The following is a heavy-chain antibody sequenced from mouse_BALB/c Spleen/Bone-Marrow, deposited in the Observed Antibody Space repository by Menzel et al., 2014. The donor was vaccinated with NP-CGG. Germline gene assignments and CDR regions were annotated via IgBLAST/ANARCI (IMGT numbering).Heavy chain of an antibody. J-gene: IGHJ3*01. CDR2: ILPGSGST. CDR3: ARRGYDGAY. V-gene: IGHV1-9*01. D-gene: IGHD2-14*01. Sequence: LVESGAELMKPGASVQISCKATGYTFSSYWIEWVKRRPGHGLEWIGEILPGSGSTNYNEKFNGKATFTADTSSSTAYMQLSSLTSEDSAVYYCARRGYDGAYWGQGTLVTVSA. CDR1: GYTFSSYW.